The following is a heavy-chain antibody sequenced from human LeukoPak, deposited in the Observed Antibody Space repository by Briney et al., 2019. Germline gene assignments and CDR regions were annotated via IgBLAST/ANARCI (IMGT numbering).Heavy chain of an antibody. D-gene: IGHD6-19*01. CDR1: GVSISSSNSY. CDR2: IYYSGNT. V-gene: IGHV4-39*07. CDR3: ARDIIAVAGNDAFDI. J-gene: IGHJ3*02. Sequence: PSETLSLTCTVSGVSISSSNSYWGWIRQPPGKGLEWIGSIYYSGNTYYNASLKSQVSISIDTSKNQFSLKLTSVTAADTAVYYCARDIIAVAGNDAFDIWGQGTMVTVSS.